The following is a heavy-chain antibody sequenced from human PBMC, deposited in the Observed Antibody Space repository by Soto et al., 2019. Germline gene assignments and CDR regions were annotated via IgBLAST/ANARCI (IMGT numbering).Heavy chain of an antibody. J-gene: IGHJ5*02. CDR3: ARGGSPLITIFGVLIRKNWFDP. CDR1: GYTFTSYD. CDR2: MNPNSGNT. V-gene: IGHV1-8*01. D-gene: IGHD3-3*01. Sequence: ASVKVSCKASGYTFTSYDINWVRQATGQGLEWMGWMNPNSGNTGYAQKFQGRVTMTRNTSISTAYMELSSLRSEDTAVYYCARGGSPLITIFGVLIRKNWFDPWGQGTLVTVSS.